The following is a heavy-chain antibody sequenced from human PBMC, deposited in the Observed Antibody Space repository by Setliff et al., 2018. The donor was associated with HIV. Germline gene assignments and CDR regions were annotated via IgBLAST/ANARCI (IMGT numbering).Heavy chain of an antibody. Sequence: PSETLSLTCTVSGGSISSSNYYWGWIRQPPGKGLEWIGSIHHSGTAYDNPSLKSRVTISVDPSKNQILLRLSSVTAADTAVYYCARLSGGMVPNYWGQGTLVTVSS. CDR3: ARLSGGMVPNY. D-gene: IGHD3-10*01. CDR2: IHHSGTA. CDR1: GGSISSSNYY. V-gene: IGHV4-39*01. J-gene: IGHJ4*02.